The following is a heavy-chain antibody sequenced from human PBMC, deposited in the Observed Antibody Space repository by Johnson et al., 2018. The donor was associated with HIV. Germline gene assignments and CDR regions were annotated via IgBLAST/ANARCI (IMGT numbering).Heavy chain of an antibody. J-gene: IGHJ3*02. CDR3: ARGRGALDI. Sequence: QVQLVESGGGVVQPGRSLRLSCAASGFTFSSYAMHWVRQAPGKGLEWVAVISYDGSNKYYADSVKGRFTISRDNANNSLYVQMNSLRAEDTAVYYCARGRGALDIWGQGTMVTVSS. D-gene: IGHD3-16*01. CDR2: ISYDGSNK. CDR1: GFTFSSYA. V-gene: IGHV3-30-3*01.